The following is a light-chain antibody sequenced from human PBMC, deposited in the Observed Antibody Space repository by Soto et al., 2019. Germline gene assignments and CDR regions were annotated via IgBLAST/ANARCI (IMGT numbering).Light chain of an antibody. CDR1: RSISSW. CDR3: QQYNSSPLT. J-gene: IGKJ1*01. CDR2: KAY. V-gene: IGKV1-5*03. Sequence: DIQMTQSPSTLSASVGDRVTVTCRASRSISSWVAWYQQKPGKAPKLLIYKAYALESGVPSRFSGSGSGTDFTLTISSLQPDDFATYYCQQYNSSPLTFGQGTNVEVK.